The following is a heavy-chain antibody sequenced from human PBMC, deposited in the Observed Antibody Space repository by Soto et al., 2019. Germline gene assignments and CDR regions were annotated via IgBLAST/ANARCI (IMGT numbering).Heavy chain of an antibody. J-gene: IGHJ6*02. CDR1: GFTFSSYS. CDR3: ARVAQYIAARPGYYYYGMDV. Sequence: GGSLRLSCAASGFTFSSYSMNWVRQAPGKGLEWVSYISSSSSTIYYADSVKGRFTISRDNAKNSLYLQMNSLRDEDTAVYYCARVAQYIAARPGYYYYGMDVWGQGTTVTVSS. CDR2: ISSSSSTI. D-gene: IGHD6-6*01. V-gene: IGHV3-48*02.